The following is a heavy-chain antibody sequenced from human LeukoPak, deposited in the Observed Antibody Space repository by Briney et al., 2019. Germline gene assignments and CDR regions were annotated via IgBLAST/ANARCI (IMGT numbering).Heavy chain of an antibody. D-gene: IGHD6-19*01. CDR2: INHSGST. Sequence: TETLSLTCAVYGGSFSGYYWSCIRQPPGKGLEWIGEINHSGSTNYNPSLKSRVTISVDTSKNQFSLKLSSVTAADTAVYYCATRSGWYVNYWFDPWGQGTLVTVSS. V-gene: IGHV4-34*01. CDR1: GGSFSGYY. J-gene: IGHJ5*02. CDR3: ATRSGWYVNYWFDP.